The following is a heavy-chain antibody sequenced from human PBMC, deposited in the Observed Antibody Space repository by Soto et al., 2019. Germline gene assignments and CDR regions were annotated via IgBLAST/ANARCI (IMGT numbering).Heavy chain of an antibody. V-gene: IGHV6-1*01. J-gene: IGHJ4*02. D-gene: IGHD3-16*02. CDR2: TYYRSKWYS. CDR3: ASVKRPAYFDS. Sequence: RKRIRQSPSRGLEWLGRTYYRSKWYSYYALSVKSRITINPDTSKNQFSLHLSSVTPEDTAVYYGASVKRPAYFDSAGQGTPVTVS.